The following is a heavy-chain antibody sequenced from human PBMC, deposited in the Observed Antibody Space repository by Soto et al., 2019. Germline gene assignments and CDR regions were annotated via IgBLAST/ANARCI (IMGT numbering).Heavy chain of an antibody. Sequence: SVKVSCKASGGTFSSYTISWVRQAPGQGLEWMGRIIPILGIANYAQKFQGRVTITADKSTSTAYMELSSLRSEDTAVYYCAREIIASTAGYSYYYMDVWGKGTTVTVSS. CDR1: GGTFSSYT. D-gene: IGHD2-21*01. CDR2: IIPILGIA. J-gene: IGHJ6*03. CDR3: AREIIASTAGYSYYYMDV. V-gene: IGHV1-69*04.